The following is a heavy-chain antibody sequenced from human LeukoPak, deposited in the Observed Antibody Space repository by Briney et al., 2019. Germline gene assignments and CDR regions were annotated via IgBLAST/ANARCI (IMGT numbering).Heavy chain of an antibody. J-gene: IGHJ6*02. CDR3: ARDTIAYGMDV. V-gene: IGHV4-31*03. CDR2: IYYSGST. Sequence: PSETLSLTCTVSGGSISSGGYYWSWIRQHPGKGLEWIGYIYYSGSTYYNPSIKSRVTISVDTSKNQFSLKLSSVTAADTAVYYCARDTIAYGMDVWGQGTTVTVSS. D-gene: IGHD5-24*01. CDR1: GGSISSGGYY.